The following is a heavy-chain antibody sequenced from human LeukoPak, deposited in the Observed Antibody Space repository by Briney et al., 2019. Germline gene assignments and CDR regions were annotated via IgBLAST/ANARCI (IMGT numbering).Heavy chain of an antibody. V-gene: IGHV4-38-2*02. D-gene: IGHD2-15*01. CDR2: IYHSGST. Sequence: PSETLSLTCAVSGYSISSGYYWGWIRQPPGKGLEWIGRIYHSGSTYYNPSLKSRVTISVDTSKNQFSLKLSSVTAADTAVYYCARDGGYCSGGSCYQFDYWGQGTLVTVSS. J-gene: IGHJ4*02. CDR1: GYSISSGYY. CDR3: ARDGGYCSGGSCYQFDY.